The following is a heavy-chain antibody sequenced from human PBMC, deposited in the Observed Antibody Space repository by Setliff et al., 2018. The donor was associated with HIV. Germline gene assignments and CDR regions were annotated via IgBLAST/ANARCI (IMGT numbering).Heavy chain of an antibody. Sequence: GVLRLSCAASGFTFSTYWMSWVRQAPGKGLEWVANINQDGREKYYVDSVKGRFIASTDNAKNSLFLQMNSLKAADTAVYYCARSKTFYDFWGGYYTHGAFKIWGLGTMVTVSS. V-gene: IGHV3-7*03. CDR1: GFTFSTYW. D-gene: IGHD3-3*01. CDR2: INQDGREK. CDR3: ARSKTFYDFWGGYYTHGAFKI. J-gene: IGHJ3*02.